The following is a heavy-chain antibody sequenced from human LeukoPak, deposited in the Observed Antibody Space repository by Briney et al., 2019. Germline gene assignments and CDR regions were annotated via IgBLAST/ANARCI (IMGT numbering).Heavy chain of an antibody. CDR3: ARVSPFDY. J-gene: IGHJ4*02. CDR1: GFTVSSNY. Sequence: PGGSLRLSCVASGFTVSSNYMSWVCQAPGKGLEWFSVFYSGGSTYYADSVNGRITMSRDNSKNTLYFQMNGLRVEDTAVYYCARVSPFDYRGQGNQVTVSS. CDR2: FYSGGST. V-gene: IGHV3-66*01.